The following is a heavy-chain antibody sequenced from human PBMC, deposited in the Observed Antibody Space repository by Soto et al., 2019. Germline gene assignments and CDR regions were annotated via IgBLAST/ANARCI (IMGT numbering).Heavy chain of an antibody. CDR1: GFTFSSYS. J-gene: IGHJ4*02. D-gene: IGHD1-26*01. CDR2: ISSSSSYI. CDR3: ARGGGWEPAAGFDY. V-gene: IGHV3-21*01. Sequence: EVQLVESGGGLVKPGGSLRLSCAASGFTFSSYSMNWVRQAPGKGLEWVSSISSSSSYIYYADSVKGRFTISRDNAKNSLYLQMNSLRAEDPAVFYCARGGGWEPAAGFDYWGQGTLVTVSS.